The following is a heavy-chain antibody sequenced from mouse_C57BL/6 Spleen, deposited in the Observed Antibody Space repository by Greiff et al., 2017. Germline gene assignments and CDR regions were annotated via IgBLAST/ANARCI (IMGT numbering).Heavy chain of an antibody. V-gene: IGHV1-26*01. J-gene: IGHJ2*01. D-gene: IGHD2-2*01. CDR2: INPNNGGT. CDR1: GYTFTDYY. CDR3: ARALWLRRAFDY. Sequence: EVQLQQSGPELVKPGASVKISCKASGYTFTDYYMNWVKQSHGKSLEWIGDINPNNGGTSYNQKFKGKATLTVDKSSSTAYMELRSLTSEDSAVYYCARALWLRRAFDYWGQGITLTVSS.